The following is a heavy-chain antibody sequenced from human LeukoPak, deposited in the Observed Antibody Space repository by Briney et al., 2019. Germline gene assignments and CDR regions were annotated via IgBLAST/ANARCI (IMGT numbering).Heavy chain of an antibody. V-gene: IGHV3-15*01. J-gene: IGHJ4*02. CDR1: GFTVSNAW. CDR2: IKSKTVGGTT. CDR3: TTSPTVPTVDY. Sequence: GGSLRLSCAASGFTVSNAWMSWVRQAPGKGLEWVGRIKSKTVGGTTDYAAPVKGRFTISRDDSKNTLYLQMNSLNTEDTAVYYCTTSPTVPTVDYWGQGTLVTVSS. D-gene: IGHD4-17*01.